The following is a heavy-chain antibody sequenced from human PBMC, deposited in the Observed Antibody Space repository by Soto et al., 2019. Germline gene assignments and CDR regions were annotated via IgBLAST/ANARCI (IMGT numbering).Heavy chain of an antibody. CDR1: GYTFTSYY. CDR2: INPTGDST. D-gene: IGHD2-2*01. Sequence: ASVKVSCKAFGYTFTSYYIQWVRQAPGQGLEWMGIINPTGDSTRYAQKFQGRVSMTRDTSTSTVYMELSSLRSEDTAVYYCARVYSTSWPDYWGQGTQVTVSS. CDR3: ARVYSTSWPDY. V-gene: IGHV1-46*03. J-gene: IGHJ4*02.